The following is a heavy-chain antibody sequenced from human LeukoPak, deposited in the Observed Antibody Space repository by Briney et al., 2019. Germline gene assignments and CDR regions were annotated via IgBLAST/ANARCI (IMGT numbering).Heavy chain of an antibody. CDR1: GGSISSSNYY. D-gene: IGHD3-22*01. CDR3: ARGPYSYDSSGAFDI. CDR2: IYYSGST. J-gene: IGHJ3*02. V-gene: IGHV4-39*07. Sequence: SETLSLTCTVSGGSISSSNYYWGWIRPPPGQELEWIGSIYYSGSTYYNPSLKSRVTISVDTSQNQFYLKLSSVTAADTAVYFCARGPYSYDSSGAFDIWGQGTMVTVSS.